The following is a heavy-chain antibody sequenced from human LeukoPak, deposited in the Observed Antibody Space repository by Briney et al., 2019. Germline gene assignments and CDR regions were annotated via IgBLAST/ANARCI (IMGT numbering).Heavy chain of an antibody. V-gene: IGHV3-30*18. CDR1: GFTFSSYG. D-gene: IGHD2-8*01. J-gene: IGHJ3*02. Sequence: PGGSLRLSCAASGFTFSSYGMHWVRQAPGKGLEWVAVISYDGSNKYYADSVKGRFTISRDNSKNTLYLQMNSLRAEDTAVYYCAKALRYCTNGVCYTDAFDIWGQGTMVTVSS. CDR2: ISYDGSNK. CDR3: AKALRYCTNGVCYTDAFDI.